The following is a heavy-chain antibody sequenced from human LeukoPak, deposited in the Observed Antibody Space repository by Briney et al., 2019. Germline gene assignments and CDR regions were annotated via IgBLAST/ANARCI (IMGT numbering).Heavy chain of an antibody. CDR2: IYYSGST. CDR3: ATIIGFRSIVVAGRGDWYFDL. V-gene: IGHV4-59*12. Sequence: SETLSLTCTVSGGSISSYYWSWIRQPPGKGLEWIGYIYYSGSTNYNPSLKSRVTISVDTSKNQFSLKLSSVTAADTAVYYCATIIGFRSIVVAGRGDWYFDLWGRGTLVTVSS. CDR1: GGSISSYY. D-gene: IGHD6-19*01. J-gene: IGHJ2*01.